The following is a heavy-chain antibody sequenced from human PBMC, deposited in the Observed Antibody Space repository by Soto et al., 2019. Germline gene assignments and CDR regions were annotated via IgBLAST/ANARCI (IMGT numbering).Heavy chain of an antibody. Sequence: QVQLQESGPGLVKPSQTLSLTCTVSGGSISSGDFYWSWIRQPPGKGLEWIGYIYYRGNTYYNPSLKTRVIISVVTSKNQFSLMLRSVTAADSAVYYCARVHEDTVTSYYFDYWGQGALVTVSS. CDR2: IYYRGNT. D-gene: IGHD4-17*01. CDR1: GGSISSGDFY. J-gene: IGHJ4*02. V-gene: IGHV4-30-4*01. CDR3: ARVHEDTVTSYYFDY.